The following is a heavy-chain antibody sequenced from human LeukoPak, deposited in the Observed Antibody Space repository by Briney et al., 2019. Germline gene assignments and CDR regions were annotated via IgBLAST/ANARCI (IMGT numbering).Heavy chain of an antibody. CDR1: GFTFSSYA. Sequence: PGGSLRLSCAAAGFTFSSYAMSWVRQAPGKGLEWVSAISGSGGSTYYADSVKGRFTISRDNSKNTLYLQMNSLRAEDTAVYYCAKDQDLSSGWYFSPWGQGTLVTVSS. V-gene: IGHV3-23*01. CDR2: ISGSGGST. D-gene: IGHD6-19*01. CDR3: AKDQDLSSGWYFSP. J-gene: IGHJ5*02.